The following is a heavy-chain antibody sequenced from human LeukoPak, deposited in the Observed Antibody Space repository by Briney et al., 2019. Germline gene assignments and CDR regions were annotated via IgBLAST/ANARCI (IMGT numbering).Heavy chain of an antibody. J-gene: IGHJ4*02. CDR1: EFSFSSHG. CDR3: ANIPNSFGPDY. D-gene: IGHD3-16*01. V-gene: IGHV3-30*02. Sequence: GGSLRLPCATSEFSFSSHGMHWARQAPGKGLEWVAFEQKDGSYKKYADSVKGRFTISRDNSKNTLYLEMNSLRVEDTAVYYCANIPNSFGPDYWGQGSLVTVSS. CDR2: EQKDGSYK.